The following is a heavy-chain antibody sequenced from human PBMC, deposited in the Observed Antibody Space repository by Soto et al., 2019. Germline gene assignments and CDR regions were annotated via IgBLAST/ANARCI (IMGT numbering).Heavy chain of an antibody. CDR3: ARSSGSFYTLGH. Sequence: QGPLVQSGAEVKKPGASVKVSCKASGYTFTSYTMHWVRQAPGQRPEWMGWINIAKGNTQYSQKLQGRVTFTRDTSASTAYLDLRPLRSEDTAVYYCARSSGSFYTLGHWGQGTLVTVSS. J-gene: IGHJ4*02. CDR1: GYTFTSYT. D-gene: IGHD3-10*01. CDR2: INIAKGNT. V-gene: IGHV1-3*04.